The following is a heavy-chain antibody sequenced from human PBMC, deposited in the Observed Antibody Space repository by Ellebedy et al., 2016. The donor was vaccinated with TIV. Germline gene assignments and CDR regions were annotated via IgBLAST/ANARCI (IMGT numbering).Heavy chain of an antibody. D-gene: IGHD3-10*01. Sequence: GGSLRLXXAVSGFTFSSYWMSWVRQAPGKGLEWVSAISGSGGSTYYADSVKGRFTISRDNSKNTLYLQMNSLRAEDTAVYYCASYYYGSGSRFDYWGQGTLVTVSS. J-gene: IGHJ4*02. CDR1: GFTFSSYW. CDR2: ISGSGGST. V-gene: IGHV3-23*01. CDR3: ASYYYGSGSRFDY.